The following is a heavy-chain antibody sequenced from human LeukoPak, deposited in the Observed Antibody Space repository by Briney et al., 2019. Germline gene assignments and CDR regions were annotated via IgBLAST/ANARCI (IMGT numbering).Heavy chain of an antibody. J-gene: IGHJ4*02. Sequence: SETLSLTCAVYGGSLSGYYWSWIRQSPGKGLEWIGEINDSGSTNYNPSLKSRVTISVDTSKNQFSLKLSSVTAADTAVYYCARVLFSSSPTALEYWGQGTLVTVSS. CDR2: INDSGST. V-gene: IGHV4-34*01. CDR1: GGSLSGYY. CDR3: ARVLFSSSPTALEY. D-gene: IGHD6-6*01.